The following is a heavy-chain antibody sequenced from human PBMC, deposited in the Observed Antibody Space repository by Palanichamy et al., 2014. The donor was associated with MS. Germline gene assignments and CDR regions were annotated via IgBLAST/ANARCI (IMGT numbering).Heavy chain of an antibody. CDR1: GYTFTSYA. J-gene: IGHJ6*02. Sequence: QVQLVQSGAEVKKPGASVKVSCKASGYTFTSYAMHWVRQAPGQRLEWMGWINAGNGNTKYSQKFQGRVTITRDTSASTAYMELSSLRSEDTAVYYCARGLSRYYYYYYGMDVWGQGTTVTVSS. CDR2: INAGNGNT. V-gene: IGHV1-3*01. CDR3: ARGLSRYYYYYYGMDV. D-gene: IGHD1-26*01.